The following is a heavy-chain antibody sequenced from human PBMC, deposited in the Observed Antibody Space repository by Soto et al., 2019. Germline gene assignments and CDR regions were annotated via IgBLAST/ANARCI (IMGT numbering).Heavy chain of an antibody. CDR1: GGSISSGDYY. CDR3: ARARYGMDV. V-gene: IGHV4-30-4*01. CDR2: IYYSGST. Sequence: LCGGSISSGDYYWSWIRQPPGKGLEWIGYIYYSGSTYYNPSLKSRVTISVDTSKNQFSLKLSSVTAADTAVYYCARARYGMDVWGQGTTVTVSS. J-gene: IGHJ6*02.